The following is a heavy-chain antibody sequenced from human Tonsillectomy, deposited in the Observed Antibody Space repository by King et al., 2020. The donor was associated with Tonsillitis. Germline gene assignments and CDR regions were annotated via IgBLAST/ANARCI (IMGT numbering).Heavy chain of an antibody. Sequence: QLVQSGGGVVQPGRSLRLSCAASGLTFSDYGMHWVRQAPGKGLEWVAVISYDGSNENYADSVKGRFTISRDNSKNTLYLQLNSLRAGDTAVYYCARDQAFCSNGLCYTIGFDLWGQGTLVTVSS. V-gene: IGHV3-30*03. CDR2: ISYDGSNE. CDR1: GLTFSDYG. D-gene: IGHD2-8*01. CDR3: ARDQAFCSNGLCYTIGFDL. J-gene: IGHJ5*02.